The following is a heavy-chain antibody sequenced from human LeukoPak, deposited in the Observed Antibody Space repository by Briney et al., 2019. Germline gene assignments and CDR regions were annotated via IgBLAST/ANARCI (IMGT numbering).Heavy chain of an antibody. Sequence: SVKVSCKASGGTFSSYAISWVRQAPGQGLEWMGGIIPIFGTANYAQKFQGRDTITADESTSTAYMELSSLRSEDTAVYYCARNPDIVATLNYFDYWGQGTLVTVSS. D-gene: IGHD5-12*01. CDR3: ARNPDIVATLNYFDY. V-gene: IGHV1-69*13. CDR2: IIPIFGTA. J-gene: IGHJ4*02. CDR1: GGTFSSYA.